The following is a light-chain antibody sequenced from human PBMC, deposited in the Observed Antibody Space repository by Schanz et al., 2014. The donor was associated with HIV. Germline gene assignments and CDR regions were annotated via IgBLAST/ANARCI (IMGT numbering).Light chain of an antibody. CDR3: QQYNNRLT. Sequence: EIVMTQSPVTLSVSPGERATLSCRASQSVSSNLAWYQQKPGQAPRLLIYGASTRATGVAARFSGSGSGTEFTLTISSLQSEDFAVYYCQQYNNRLTFGGGTKVEIK. V-gene: IGKV3-15*01. CDR1: QSVSSN. J-gene: IGKJ4*01. CDR2: GAS.